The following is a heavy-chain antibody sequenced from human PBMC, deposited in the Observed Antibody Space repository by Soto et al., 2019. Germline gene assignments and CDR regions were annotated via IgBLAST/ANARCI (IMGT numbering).Heavy chain of an antibody. V-gene: IGHV3-30*18. CDR3: AKGIAVAGSGHA. CDR1: GFTFSSYG. J-gene: IGHJ5*02. CDR2: ISYDGSNK. Sequence: PGGSLRLSCAASGFTFSSYGMHWVRQAPGKGLEWVAVISYDGSNKYYADSVKGRFTISRDNSKNTLYLQMNSLRAEDTAVYYCAKGIAVAGSGHAWGQGTLVTVSS. D-gene: IGHD6-19*01.